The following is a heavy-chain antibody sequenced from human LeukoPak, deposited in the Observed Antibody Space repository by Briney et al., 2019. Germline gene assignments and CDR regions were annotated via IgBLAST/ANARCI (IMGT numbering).Heavy chain of an antibody. J-gene: IGHJ4*02. CDR3: ARSGQYHSNSDFDF. CDR2: IYYSGST. Sequence: SETLSLTCTVSGGSFSGYYWSWIRQPPGKGLEWIGHIYYSGSTNYNPSLKSRVTMSMGTSRNQFSLKLSSVTAADTAMYYCARSGQYHSNSDFDFWGQGTLVTVSS. V-gene: IGHV4-59*08. D-gene: IGHD4-23*01. CDR1: GGSFSGYY.